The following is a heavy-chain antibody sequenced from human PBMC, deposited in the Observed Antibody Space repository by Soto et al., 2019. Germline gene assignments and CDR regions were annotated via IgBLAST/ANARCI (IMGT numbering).Heavy chain of an antibody. CDR2: IYHSGST. J-gene: IGHJ5*02. D-gene: IGHD3-10*01. V-gene: IGHV4-4*02. CDR3: DP. CDR1: GGSISSSNW. Sequence: SETLSLTCAVSGGSISSSNWWSWVRQPPGKELEWIGEIYHSGSTNYNPSLKSRVTISVDKSKNKFSLYCARDYMVRGVMRWFDPWGQGTRVTVS.